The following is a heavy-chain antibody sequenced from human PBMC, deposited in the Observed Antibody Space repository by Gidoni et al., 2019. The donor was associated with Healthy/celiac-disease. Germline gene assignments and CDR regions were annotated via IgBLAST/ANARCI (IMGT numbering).Heavy chain of an antibody. CDR2: ISYDGSDS. CDR1: GFTFSSYG. Sequence: QVQLVESGGGVVQPGRSLRLSCAAPGFTFSSYGMHWVRQAPGKGLEWVAVISYDGSDSYYADAVKSRFTISRDNSKNTLYLQMNSLRAEDTAVYYCTKASSGYYGMDVWGQGTTVTVSS. CDR3: TKASSGYYGMDV. J-gene: IGHJ6*02. V-gene: IGHV3-30*18.